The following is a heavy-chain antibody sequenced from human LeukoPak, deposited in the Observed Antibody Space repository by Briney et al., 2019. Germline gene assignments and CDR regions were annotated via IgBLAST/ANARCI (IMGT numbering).Heavy chain of an antibody. J-gene: IGHJ6*03. V-gene: IGHV1-2*02. D-gene: IGHD3-10*01. CDR2: INPNSGGT. CDR3: AREYASVNYYYRPTGSYYMDV. Sequence: ASVKVSCKASGYTFTGYYMHWVRQAPGQGLEWMGWINPNSGGTNYAQKFQGRVTMTRDTSISTAYMELSRLRSDDTAVYYCAREYASVNYYYRPTGSYYMDVWGKGTTVTISS. CDR1: GYTFTGYY.